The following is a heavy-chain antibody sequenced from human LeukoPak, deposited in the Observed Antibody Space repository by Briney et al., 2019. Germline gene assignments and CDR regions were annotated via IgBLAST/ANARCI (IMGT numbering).Heavy chain of an antibody. CDR3: ARIAVAGLIYYYGMDV. CDR1: GYTFTSYY. J-gene: IGHJ6*02. D-gene: IGHD6-19*01. CDR2: INPSGGST. V-gene: IGHV1-46*01. Sequence: ASVKVSCKASGYTFTSYYMHWVRQAPGQGLEWMGIINPSGGSTSYAQKSQGRVTMTRDTSTSTVYMELSSLRSEDTAVYYCARIAVAGLIYYYGMDVWGQGTTVTVSS.